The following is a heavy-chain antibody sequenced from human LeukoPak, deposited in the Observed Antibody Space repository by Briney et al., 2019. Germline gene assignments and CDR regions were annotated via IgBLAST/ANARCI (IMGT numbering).Heavy chain of an antibody. Sequence: GGSLRLSCAPSGFTFSSNAMSWVRQAPGKGLEWVSAISGSGGSTYYADSVKGRFTISRDNSKNTLYLQMNSLRAEDTAVYYCAKDLTGTIFPWGQGTLVTVSS. CDR3: AKDLTGTIFP. V-gene: IGHV3-23*01. CDR2: ISGSGGST. D-gene: IGHD1-7*01. CDR1: GFTFSSNA. J-gene: IGHJ5*02.